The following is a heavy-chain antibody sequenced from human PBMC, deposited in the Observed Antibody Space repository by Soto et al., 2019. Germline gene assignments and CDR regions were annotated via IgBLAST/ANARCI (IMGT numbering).Heavy chain of an antibody. V-gene: IGHV3-30*03. CDR2: MSFDGAIK. D-gene: IGHD3-10*01. J-gene: IGHJ3*01. CDR3: PRERELHTRNWYSAFDV. Sequence: GGSLRLSCVASGFTFSSYGMSWVRQAPGTGLEWVAVMSFDGAIKYYADSVKGRFTISRDNSKDALYLQMNSLISEDTAVYFCPRERELHTRNWYSAFDVWGQGTMVTVSS. CDR1: GFTFSSYG.